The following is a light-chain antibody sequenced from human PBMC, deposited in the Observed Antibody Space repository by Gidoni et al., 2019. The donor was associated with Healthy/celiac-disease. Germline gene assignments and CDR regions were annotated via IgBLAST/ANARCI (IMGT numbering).Light chain of an antibody. CDR3: SSYTSSSTLE. CDR2: EVS. Sequence: QSALTQPASVSGSPGQSITISCTGTSSDVGGYNYVSWYQQHPGKAPKLMIYEVSNRPSGVSKRFSVSKSGNTASLTISWLQAEDEADYYCSSYTSSSTLEFGGGTKLTVL. CDR1: SSDVGGYNY. J-gene: IGLJ3*02. V-gene: IGLV2-14*01.